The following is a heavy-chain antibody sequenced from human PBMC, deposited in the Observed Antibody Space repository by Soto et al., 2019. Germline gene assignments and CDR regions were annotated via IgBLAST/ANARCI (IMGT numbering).Heavy chain of an antibody. D-gene: IGHD5-12*01. J-gene: IGHJ4*02. CDR1: GFTFSSYE. CDR2: ISSSGSTI. CDR3: AKIYLFDY. Sequence: QTGGSLRLSCVASGFTFSSYEMNWVRQAPGKGLEWVSYISSSGSTIYYADSVKGRFTISRDNAKNSLYLQMNSLRAEDTAVYYCAKIYLFDYWGQGTLVTVSS. V-gene: IGHV3-48*03.